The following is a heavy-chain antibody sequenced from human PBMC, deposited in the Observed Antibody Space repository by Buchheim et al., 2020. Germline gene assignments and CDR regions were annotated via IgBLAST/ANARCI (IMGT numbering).Heavy chain of an antibody. Sequence: QVQLVESGGGVVQPGRSLRLSCAASGFTFSSYGMHWVRQAPGKGLEWVAVIWYDGSNKYYADSVKGRFTISRDNSKTTLYLQMNSLRAEDTAVYYCARERALRFLEWSHYYGMDVWGQGTT. J-gene: IGHJ6*02. CDR2: IWYDGSNK. V-gene: IGHV3-33*01. CDR1: GFTFSSYG. D-gene: IGHD3-3*01. CDR3: ARERALRFLEWSHYYGMDV.